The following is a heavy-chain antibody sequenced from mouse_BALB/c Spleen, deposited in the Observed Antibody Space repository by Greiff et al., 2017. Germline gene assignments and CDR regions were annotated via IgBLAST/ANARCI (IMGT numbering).Heavy chain of an antibody. J-gene: IGHJ1*01. V-gene: IGHV3-2*02. Sequence: EVQLQQSGPGLVKPSQSLSLTCTVTGYSITSDYDWNWIRQFPGNKLEWMGYISYSGSTSYNPSFKSRISITRDTSKNQFFLQLNSVTTEDTATCYCAGVPYFDDWGEGTTVTVSS. D-gene: IGHD5-1*01. CDR3: AGVPYFDD. CDR1: GYSITSDYD. CDR2: ISYSGST.